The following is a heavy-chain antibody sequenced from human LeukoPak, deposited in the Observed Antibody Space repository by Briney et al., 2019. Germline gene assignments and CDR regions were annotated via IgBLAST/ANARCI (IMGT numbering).Heavy chain of an antibody. V-gene: IGHV1-24*01. CDR2: FDPEDGET. CDR1: GYTLTELS. Sequence: VASVKVSCKVSGYTLTELSMHWVRQAPGKGLEWMGGFDPEDGETIYAQKLQGRVTMTEDTSTDTAYMELSSLRSEDTAVYYCATVPTRQWLVLDYWGQGTLVTVSS. D-gene: IGHD6-19*01. J-gene: IGHJ4*02. CDR3: ATVPTRQWLVLDY.